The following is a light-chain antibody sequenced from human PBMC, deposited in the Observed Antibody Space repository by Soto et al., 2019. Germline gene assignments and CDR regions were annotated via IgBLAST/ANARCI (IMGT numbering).Light chain of an antibody. CDR3: CLYTASYSV. CDR1: SSDVGGFDF. Sequence: QSALTQPRSVSGSPGQSVAISFTATSSDVGGFDFVSWYQQHPGKAPKLVIYDVSKRPSGVPDRFSGSRSGDTASLTISGLQAEDEADYYCCLYTASYSVFGGGTKVTVL. CDR2: DVS. J-gene: IGLJ3*02. V-gene: IGLV2-11*01.